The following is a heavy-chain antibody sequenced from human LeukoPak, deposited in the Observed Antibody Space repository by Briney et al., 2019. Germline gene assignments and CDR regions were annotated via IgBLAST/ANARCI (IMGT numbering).Heavy chain of an antibody. CDR1: GGSISGSNYY. V-gene: IGHV4-39*01. CDR3: ARLTDYIIDY. D-gene: IGHD4/OR15-4a*01. J-gene: IGHJ4*02. CDR2: IYYSGST. Sequence: SETLSLTCTVSGGSISGSNYYWGWIRQPPGKGLEWIGNIYYSGSTYCNPSLKSRVTMSVDTSKNQFSLKLSSVTAADTAVYYCARLTDYIIDYWGQGSLVTVSS.